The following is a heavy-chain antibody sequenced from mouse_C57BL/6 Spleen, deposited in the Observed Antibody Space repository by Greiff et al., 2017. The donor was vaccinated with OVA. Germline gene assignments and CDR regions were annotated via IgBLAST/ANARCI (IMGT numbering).Heavy chain of an antibody. J-gene: IGHJ1*03. CDR1: GFTFTDYY. Sequence: EVQLVESGGGLVQPGGSLSLSCAASGFTFTDYYMSWVRQPPGKALEWLGFISNKANGYTTEYSASLKGRFTISRDNSQSILYLQMNALRAEDSATDYCARYYYGSIYWYFYVWGTGTTVTVSS. CDR2: ISNKANGYTT. CDR3: ARYYYGSIYWYFYV. V-gene: IGHV7-3*01. D-gene: IGHD1-1*01.